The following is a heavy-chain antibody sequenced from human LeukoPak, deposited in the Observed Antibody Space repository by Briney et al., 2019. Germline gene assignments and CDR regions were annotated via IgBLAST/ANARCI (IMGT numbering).Heavy chain of an antibody. J-gene: IGHJ6*02. V-gene: IGHV1-46*01. CDR2: INPSGGSR. D-gene: IGHD6-13*01. Sequence: ASVTVSCKASGYTFTSYYMHWVRQAPGQGLEWMGIINPSGGSRSYAQKFQGRVTTTRDTSTSTVYMELSSLRSEDTAVYYCARDSRITSQKPGIAAADEGYYGMDVWGQGTTVTVSS. CDR3: ARDSRITSQKPGIAAADEGYYGMDV. CDR1: GYTFTSYY.